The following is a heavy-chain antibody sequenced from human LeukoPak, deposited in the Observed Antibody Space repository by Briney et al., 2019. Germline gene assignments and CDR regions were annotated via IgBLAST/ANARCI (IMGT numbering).Heavy chain of an antibody. V-gene: IGHV3-15*01. CDR2: IKTKTDGGTT. D-gene: IGHD2-15*01. CDR3: TTEYWRTPS. CDR1: GFTFCNAW. Sequence: GGSLRLSCAASGFTFCNAWMSWVRQAPGKGLEWVGRIKTKTDGGTTDYAAPVKGRFTISRDDSKNTLYLQMNSLETEDTAMYYCTTEYWRTPSWGQGTLVTVSS. J-gene: IGHJ4*02.